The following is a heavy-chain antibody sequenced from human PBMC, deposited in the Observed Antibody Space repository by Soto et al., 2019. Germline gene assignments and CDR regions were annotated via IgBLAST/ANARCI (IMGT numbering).Heavy chain of an antibody. V-gene: IGHV4-34*01. J-gene: IGHJ4*02. CDR3: ARGVIGY. CDR1: GGSFSGYY. Sequence: QVQLQQWGAGLLKTSETLSLTCAVYGGSFSGYYWSWIRQPPGKGLEWIGEINHSGSKNYNPSLKRRVTIAVDTSKNQFSLKLSSVTAADTAVYYCARGVIGYCGQGTLVTVSS. D-gene: IGHD3-16*02. CDR2: INHSGSK.